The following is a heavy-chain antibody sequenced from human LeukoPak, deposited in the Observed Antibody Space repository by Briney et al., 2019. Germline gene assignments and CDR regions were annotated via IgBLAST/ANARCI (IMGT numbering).Heavy chain of an antibody. CDR3: ARGWYTSAWFYFDY. V-gene: IGHV4-39*07. J-gene: IGHJ4*02. CDR2: SYYSGST. CDR1: GGSISGTNYF. D-gene: IGHD6-19*01. Sequence: SETLSLSCLVSGGSISGTNYFWGWNRQRPGKGLVWIGNSYYSGSTRYNPSLSTRLTTSIDTSKNQSSLRLSSVPAADTAVYYCARGWYTSAWFYFDYWGQGTLPTVSS.